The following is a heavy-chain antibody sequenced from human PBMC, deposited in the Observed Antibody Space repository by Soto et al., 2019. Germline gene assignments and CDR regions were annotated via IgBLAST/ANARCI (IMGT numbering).Heavy chain of an antibody. V-gene: IGHV3-48*01. CDR1: GFTFSSYS. CDR3: ARDGRYFVSSAFDI. Sequence: GGSLRLSCAASGFTFSSYSMNWVRQAPGKGLEWVSYISSSSSTIYYADSVKGRFTISRDNAKNSLYLQMNSLRAEDTAVYYCARDGRYFVSSAFDIWGQGTMVTVSS. CDR2: ISSSSSTI. D-gene: IGHD3-9*01. J-gene: IGHJ3*02.